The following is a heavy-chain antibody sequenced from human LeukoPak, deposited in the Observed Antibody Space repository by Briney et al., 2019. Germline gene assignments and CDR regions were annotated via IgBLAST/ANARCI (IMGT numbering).Heavy chain of an antibody. D-gene: IGHD2-2*01. Sequence: ASVKVSCKASGYTFTGYYMHWVRQAPGQGLEWMGRINPNSGGTNYAQKFQGWVTMTRDTSISTAYMELSRLRSDDTAVYYCARGYCSSTSCLASFFDYWGQGTLVTVSS. CDR3: ARGYCSSTSCLASFFDY. CDR2: INPNSGGT. CDR1: GYTFTGYY. V-gene: IGHV1-2*04. J-gene: IGHJ4*02.